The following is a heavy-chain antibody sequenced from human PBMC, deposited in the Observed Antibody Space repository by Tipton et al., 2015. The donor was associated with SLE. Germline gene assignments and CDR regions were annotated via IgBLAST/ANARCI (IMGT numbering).Heavy chain of an antibody. J-gene: IGHJ3*02. V-gene: IGHV4-4*02. Sequence: TLSLTCAVSGVSISVSHWWSWVRQSPGKGLEWIGEVYHSGSTNYNPSLKSRVTISVDKSKNHFSMHLTSVTATDTAVYYCARRNYDVLTGYYGAFDIWGQGTRVTVSS. D-gene: IGHD3-9*01. CDR3: ARRNYDVLTGYYGAFDI. CDR1: GVSISVSHW. CDR2: VYHSGST.